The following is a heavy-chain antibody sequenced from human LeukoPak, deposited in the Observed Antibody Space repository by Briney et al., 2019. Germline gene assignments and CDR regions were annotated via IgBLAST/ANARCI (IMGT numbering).Heavy chain of an antibody. V-gene: IGHV1-46*01. CDR1: GYTFTSYY. Sequence: ASVKVSCKASGYTFTSYYMHWVRQAPGQGLEWMGIINPSGGSTSYAQKFQSRVTMTRDTSTSTVYMELSSLRSEDTAVYYCARRGGSTSGYYYGMDVWGQGTTVTVSS. CDR2: INPSGGST. D-gene: IGHD6-25*01. J-gene: IGHJ6*02. CDR3: ARRGGSTSGYYYGMDV.